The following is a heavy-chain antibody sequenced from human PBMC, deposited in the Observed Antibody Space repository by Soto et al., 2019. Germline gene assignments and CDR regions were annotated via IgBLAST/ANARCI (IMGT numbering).Heavy chain of an antibody. D-gene: IGHD3-3*01. CDR2: INTDGGST. V-gene: IGHV3-74*01. CDR3: ARDLLPPLQIYYGLDV. J-gene: IGHJ6*02. CDR1: GFTFSSYW. Sequence: EVQLVESGGGLVQPGGSLRLSCAASGFTFSSYWMHWVRQAPGKGLVWVSRINTDGGSTNYADSVKGRFTISRDNAKNTLYLQMNSLRAEDTAVYYCARDLLPPLQIYYGLDVWGQGTTVTVSS.